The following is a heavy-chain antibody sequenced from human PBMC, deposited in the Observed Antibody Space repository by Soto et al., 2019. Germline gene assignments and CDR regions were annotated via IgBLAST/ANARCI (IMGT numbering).Heavy chain of an antibody. D-gene: IGHD3-3*01. J-gene: IGHJ6*02. V-gene: IGHV1-2*04. CDR1: GYTFTGYY. CDR3: ARDGEVLRFWDWPYYYYGMDV. Sequence: QVQLVQSGAEVKKPGASVKVSCKASGYTFTGYYMHWVRQAPGQGLEWMGWINPNSGGTNYAQKFQGWVTMTRDTSISTAYMELSRLRSDDTAVYYCARDGEVLRFWDWPYYYYGMDVWGQGTTVTVSS. CDR2: INPNSGGT.